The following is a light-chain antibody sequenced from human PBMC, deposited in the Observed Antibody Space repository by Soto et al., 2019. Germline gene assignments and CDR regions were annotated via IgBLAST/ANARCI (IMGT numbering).Light chain of an antibody. J-gene: IGKJ1*01. CDR3: QQYNSIQRT. CDR1: QSISSW. V-gene: IGKV1-5*01. Sequence: DIQMTQSPSTLSASVGDRVTITCLASQSISSWLAWYQQKPGKAPKLLIYDASSLESGVPSRFSGSGSGTECTLTISSLQPDDFATYYCQQYNSIQRTFGQGTKVEIK. CDR2: DAS.